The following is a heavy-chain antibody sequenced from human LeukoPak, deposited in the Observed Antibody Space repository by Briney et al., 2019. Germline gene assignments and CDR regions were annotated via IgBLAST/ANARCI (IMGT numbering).Heavy chain of an antibody. Sequence: GGSLRLSCAASGFTVSTHYMNWVRQAPGKGLEWVSVIDTADKTYYAATVKGRFTIYRDNSNNTVFLQLNGVRPEDTAVYYCARRGGYSGHDFGGGIEGYFDYWGQGTVVTVSP. CDR3: ARRGGYSGHDFGGGIEGYFDY. D-gene: IGHD5-12*01. J-gene: IGHJ4*02. CDR2: IDTADKT. CDR1: GFTVSTHY. V-gene: IGHV3-53*01.